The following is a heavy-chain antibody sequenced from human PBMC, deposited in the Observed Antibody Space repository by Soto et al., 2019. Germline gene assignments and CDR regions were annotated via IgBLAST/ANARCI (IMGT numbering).Heavy chain of an antibody. CDR1: GGTFSSYT. CDR3: ATLLLGYCSSATCYDY. J-gene: IGHJ4*02. Sequence: QVQLVQSGAEVKKPGSSVKVSCKASGGTFSSYTISWVRQAPGQGLEWMGRIIPILGIANYAQKFQGRVTITADQSTSTGYMYLSSLSSEDTAVYYCATLLLGYCSSATCYDYWGQGTLVTVSS. V-gene: IGHV1-69*02. CDR2: IIPILGIA. D-gene: IGHD2-2*01.